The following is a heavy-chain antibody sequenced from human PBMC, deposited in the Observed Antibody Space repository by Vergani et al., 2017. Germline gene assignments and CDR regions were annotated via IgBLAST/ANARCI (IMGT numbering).Heavy chain of an antibody. CDR1: GFTFSSYA. D-gene: IGHD3-3*01. J-gene: IGHJ6*02. Sequence: EVQLLESGGGLVQPGGSLRLSCAASGFTFSSYAMSWVRQAPGKGLEWVSAISGSGGSTYYADSVKGRFTISRDNSKNTLYLQMNSLRAEDTAVYYCAKGAPTTYDFWSGYYYYGMDVWGQGTTVTVSS. V-gene: IGHV3-23*01. CDR3: AKGAPTTYDFWSGYYYYGMDV. CDR2: ISGSGGST.